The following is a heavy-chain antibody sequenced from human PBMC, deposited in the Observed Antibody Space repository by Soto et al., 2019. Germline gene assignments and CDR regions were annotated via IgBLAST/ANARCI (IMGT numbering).Heavy chain of an antibody. CDR3: ARDRCTTDKCYTHHFDV. Sequence: QVQLVQSGGEVTKPGASVKVSCKSSGYTFTSYCVSWVRQAPGQGLEWLGWISVYTGNTKQAQKFQDSVTLTTEASTSTAYLELRNLRSDDTAVYYCARDRCTTDKCYTHHFDVWGQGTTVTVSS. D-gene: IGHD2-8*01. CDR1: GYTFTSYC. V-gene: IGHV1-18*04. CDR2: ISVYTGNT. J-gene: IGHJ6*02.